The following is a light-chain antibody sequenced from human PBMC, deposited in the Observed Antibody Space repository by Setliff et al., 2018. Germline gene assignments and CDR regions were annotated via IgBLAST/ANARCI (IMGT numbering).Light chain of an antibody. CDR3: SSYAGSNNPYV. Sequence: QSALAQPPSASGSPGQSVPISCTGTSSDVGGYNYVSWYQQHPGKAPKLMIYEVSKRPSGVPDRFSGSKSGNTASLTFSGLQAEDEADYYCSSYAGSNNPYVFGTGTKVTVL. V-gene: IGLV2-8*01. J-gene: IGLJ1*01. CDR1: SSDVGGYNY. CDR2: EVS.